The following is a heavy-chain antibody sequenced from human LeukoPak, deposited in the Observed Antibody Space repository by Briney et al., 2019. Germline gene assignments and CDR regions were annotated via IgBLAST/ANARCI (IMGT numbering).Heavy chain of an antibody. J-gene: IGHJ6*02. Sequence: GGSLRLSCAASGFTFSDYYMNWIRQAPGKGLEWVSYISSSGTTIYYADSVKGRFTISRDNAKNSLYLQMNSLRAEDTAVYYCARSFIPGRCYGLDVWGQGTTVTVSS. CDR1: GFTFSDYY. D-gene: IGHD3-16*02. V-gene: IGHV3-11*01. CDR3: ARSFIPGRCYGLDV. CDR2: ISSSGTTI.